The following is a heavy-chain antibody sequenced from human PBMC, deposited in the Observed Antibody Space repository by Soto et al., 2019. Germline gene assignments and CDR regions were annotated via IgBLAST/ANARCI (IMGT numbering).Heavy chain of an antibody. CDR3: AASGPYCSGGSCYHYYYYGMYV. D-gene: IGHD2-15*01. CDR2: IVVGSGNT. V-gene: IGHV1-58*02. J-gene: IGHJ6*02. CDR1: GFTFTSSA. Sequence: SVKVSCKASGFTFTSSAMQWVRQARGQRLEWIGWIVVGSGNTNYAQKFQERVTITRDMSTSTAYMELSSLRSEDTAVYYCAASGPYCSGGSCYHYYYYGMYVWG.